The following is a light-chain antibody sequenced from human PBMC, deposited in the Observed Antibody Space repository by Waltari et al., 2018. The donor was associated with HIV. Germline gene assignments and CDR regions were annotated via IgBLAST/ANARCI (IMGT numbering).Light chain of an antibody. CDR2: GAS. CDR1: QSISKTY. Sequence: EIVLTQSPGTLSLSPGERATLSCRASQSISKTYLAWYKHKRGQAPRLLFYGASTRATGIPDRFSGSGSGTEFTLTINRLEPEDFAVYYCQQYADSPYTFGQGTKLDI. V-gene: IGKV3-20*01. CDR3: QQYADSPYT. J-gene: IGKJ2*01.